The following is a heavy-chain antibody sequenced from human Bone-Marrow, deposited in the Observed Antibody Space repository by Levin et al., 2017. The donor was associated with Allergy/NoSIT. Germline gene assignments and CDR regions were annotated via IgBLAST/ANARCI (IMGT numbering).Heavy chain of an antibody. CDR1: GDSISSGYS. V-gene: IGHV4-30-2*01. D-gene: IGHD1-26*01. J-gene: IGHJ5*02. CDR2: IYHSGRT. Sequence: KASETLSLTCTLSGDSISSGYSWTWIRQAPGKGLEWIGHIYHSGRTSYNPSLKSRVTISLETSKSQFSLNLTSVTAADTAVYYCARAGGIVALQWVGWIDPWGQGILVTVSS. CDR3: ARAGGIVALQWVGWIDP.